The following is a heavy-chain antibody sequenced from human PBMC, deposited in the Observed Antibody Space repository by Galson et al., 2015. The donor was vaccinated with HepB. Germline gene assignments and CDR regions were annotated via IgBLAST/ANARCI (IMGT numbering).Heavy chain of an antibody. V-gene: IGHV3-11*06. CDR3: ARMDGTISTRPFDY. Sequence: SLRLSCAASGFTFSDYYMSWVRQAPGKGLECVSYISTSSSYTNYEDSVKGRFTISRDNARNSLYLQMNSLRAEDTAVYYCARMDGTISTRPFDYWGQGSLVTVSS. J-gene: IGHJ4*02. D-gene: IGHD4/OR15-4a*01. CDR1: GFTFSDYY. CDR2: ISTSSSYT.